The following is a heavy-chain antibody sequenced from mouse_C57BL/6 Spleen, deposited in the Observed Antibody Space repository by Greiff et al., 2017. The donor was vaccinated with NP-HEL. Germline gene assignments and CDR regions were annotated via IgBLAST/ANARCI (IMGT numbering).Heavy chain of an antibody. Sequence: QVQLQQPGAELVKPGASVKLSCKASGYTFTSYWMHWVKQRPGQGLEWIGMIHPTSGSTNYNEKFKSKATLTVDKSSSTAYMQLSSLTSEDSAVYYCAPYSNYFSYAMDYRGQGTSVTVSS. CDR1: GYTFTSYW. J-gene: IGHJ4*01. CDR2: IHPTSGST. CDR3: APYSNYFSYAMDY. V-gene: IGHV1-64*01. D-gene: IGHD2-5*01.